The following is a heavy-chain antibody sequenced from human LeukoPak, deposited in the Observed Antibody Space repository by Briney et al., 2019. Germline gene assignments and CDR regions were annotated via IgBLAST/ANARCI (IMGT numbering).Heavy chain of an antibody. J-gene: IGHJ4*02. CDR2: VYYSGST. V-gene: IGHV4-59*01. CDR3: AREDGYNFRVIDY. Sequence: SETLSLTCTVSGVSISSYYWTWIRQPPGKGLEWIGCVYYSGSTNYNPSLKSRVSISVDTSKNQFSLNLSSVTATDTAVYYCAREDGYNFRVIDYWGQGTLVTVSS. CDR1: GVSISSYY. D-gene: IGHD5-24*01.